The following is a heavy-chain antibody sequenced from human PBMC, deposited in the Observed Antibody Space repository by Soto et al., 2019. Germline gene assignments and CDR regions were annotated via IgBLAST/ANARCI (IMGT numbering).Heavy chain of an antibody. CDR3: ARAGPPTKRTTVTTNWYFDL. J-gene: IGHJ2*01. Sequence: QVQLQQWGAGLLKPSETLSLTCAVYGGSFSGYYWSWIRQPPGKGLEWIGEINHSGSTNYNPSLKSRVTISVDTSKNQFSLKLSSVTAADTAVYYCARAGPPTKRTTVTTNWYFDLWGRGTLVTVSS. CDR1: GGSFSGYY. D-gene: IGHD4-17*01. CDR2: INHSGST. V-gene: IGHV4-34*01.